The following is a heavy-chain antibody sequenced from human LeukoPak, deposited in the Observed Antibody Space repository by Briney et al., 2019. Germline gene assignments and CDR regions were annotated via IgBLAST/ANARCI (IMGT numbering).Heavy chain of an antibody. D-gene: IGHD3-22*01. CDR1: GFTVSSNY. CDR2: IYSGGST. CDR3: ARAKESYYDSSGYHFDY. J-gene: IGHJ4*02. Sequence: GGSLRLSCAASGFTVSSNYMNWVRQAPGKGLEWVSVIYSGGSTYYADSVKGRFIISRDSSKNTLYLQMNSLRAEDTAVYYCARAKESYYDSSGYHFDYWGQGTLVTVSS. V-gene: IGHV3-53*01.